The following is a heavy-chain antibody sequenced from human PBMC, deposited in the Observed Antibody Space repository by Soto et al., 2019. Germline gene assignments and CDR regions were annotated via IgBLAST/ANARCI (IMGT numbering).Heavy chain of an antibody. CDR2: VRSETDGGTA. V-gene: IGHV3-49*03. Sequence: GGSLRLPCTASGFTFGDYAMSWFRQAPGKGLECVGRVRSETDGGTADYGSTVDARFTMSRDDSKRVVFLQIDNVRTDDTAFYYCTTDTIPFSTPVIATGGAYWGQGALVTVSS. CDR3: TTDTIPFSTPVIATGGAY. D-gene: IGHD2-21*01. CDR1: GFTFGDYA. J-gene: IGHJ4*02.